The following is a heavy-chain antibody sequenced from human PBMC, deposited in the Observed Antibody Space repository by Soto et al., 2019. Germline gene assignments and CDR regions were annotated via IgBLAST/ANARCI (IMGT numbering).Heavy chain of an antibody. J-gene: IGHJ3*02. CDR3: ARDVEWFGGVRTPNDAFDT. Sequence: AASVKVSCKASGYTFTGYYMHWVRQAPGQGLEWMGWINPNSGGTNYAQKFQGRVTMTRDTSISTAYMELSRLRSDDTAVYYCARDVEWFGGVRTPNDAFDTWGQGTMVTVSS. CDR2: INPNSGGT. CDR1: GYTFTGYY. V-gene: IGHV1-2*02. D-gene: IGHD3-10*01.